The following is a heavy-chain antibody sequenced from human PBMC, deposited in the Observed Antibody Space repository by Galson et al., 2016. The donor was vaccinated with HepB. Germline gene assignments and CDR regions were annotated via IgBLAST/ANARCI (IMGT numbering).Heavy chain of an antibody. CDR3: AKAVATRNNGSYYSGMDV. V-gene: IGHV1-18*01. J-gene: IGHJ6*02. CDR2: NSSYNGNT. D-gene: IGHD1/OR15-1a*01. Sequence: SVKVSCKAGGYTFTNYAIHWVRQAPGQSLEWMGWNSSYNGNTNYAQKLQGRVTMTTDTSTSTAYMELRSLRSDDTAVYYCAKAVATRNNGSYYSGMDVWGQGTTVTFSS. CDR1: GYTFTNYA.